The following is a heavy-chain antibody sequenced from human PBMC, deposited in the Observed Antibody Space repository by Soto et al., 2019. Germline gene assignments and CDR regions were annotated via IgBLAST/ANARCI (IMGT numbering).Heavy chain of an antibody. CDR2: MNPNSGNT. CDR1: GYTFTSYD. Sequence: ASVKVSCKASGYTFTSYDINWVRQATGQGLEWMGWMNPNSGNTGYAQKFQGRVTMTRNTSISTAYMELSSLRSEDTAVYYCARGKLRYFDWLFMGYYYYGMDVWGQGTTVTVSS. V-gene: IGHV1-8*01. D-gene: IGHD3-9*01. J-gene: IGHJ6*02. CDR3: ARGKLRYFDWLFMGYYYYGMDV.